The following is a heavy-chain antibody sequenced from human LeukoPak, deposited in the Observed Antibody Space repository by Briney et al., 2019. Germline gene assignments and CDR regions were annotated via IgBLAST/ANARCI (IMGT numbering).Heavy chain of an antibody. Sequence: GASVKVSCKASGYTFTGYYMHWVRQAPGQGLEWMGWINPNSGGTNYAQKFQGRVTMTRDTSISTAYMELSRLRSDDTAVYYCAREGDYYGSGSSPRDDAFDIWGQGTMVTVSS. CDR1: GYTFTGYY. J-gene: IGHJ3*02. CDR3: AREGDYYGSGSSPRDDAFDI. D-gene: IGHD3-10*01. V-gene: IGHV1-2*02. CDR2: INPNSGGT.